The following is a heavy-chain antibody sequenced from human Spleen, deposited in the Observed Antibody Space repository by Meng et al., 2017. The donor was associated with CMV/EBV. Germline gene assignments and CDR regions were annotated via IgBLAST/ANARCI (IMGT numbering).Heavy chain of an antibody. CDR2: IIPMFGTA. V-gene: IGHV1-69*05. CDR3: ARKGQFGVDYWFDT. Sequence: SGGTFSNYASAWVRQAPGKGLEWMGGIIPMFGTANYAQKFQGRVTITTDESTSTAYMELSGLRSEDTAVYYCARKGQFGVDYWFDTWGQGTLVTVSS. J-gene: IGHJ5*02. CDR1: GGTFSNYA. D-gene: IGHD3-3*01.